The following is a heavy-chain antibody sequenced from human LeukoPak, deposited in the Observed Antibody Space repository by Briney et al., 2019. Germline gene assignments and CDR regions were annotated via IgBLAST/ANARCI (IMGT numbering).Heavy chain of an antibody. CDR1: GGSFSGYY. V-gene: IGHV4-34*01. D-gene: IGHD2-15*01. Sequence: SETLSLTCALYGGSFSGYYWSWIRHPPGKGLEWIGEINHSGSTNYNPSLKSRVTISVDTSKNQFSLKLSSVTAADTAVYYCARGGDIVVVVAAVPKTWFDPWGQGTLVTVSS. J-gene: IGHJ5*02. CDR2: INHSGST. CDR3: ARGGDIVVVVAAVPKTWFDP.